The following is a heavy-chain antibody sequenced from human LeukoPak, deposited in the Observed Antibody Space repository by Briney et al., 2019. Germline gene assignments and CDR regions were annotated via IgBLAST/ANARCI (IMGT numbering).Heavy chain of an antibody. CDR3: ARVPESSYCSSTSCYYYYYMDV. CDR2: ISAYDGNT. J-gene: IGHJ6*03. D-gene: IGHD2-2*01. Sequence: GASVKVSCKASGYTFTSYGISWVRQAPGQGLEWMGWISAYDGNTNYAQKLQGRVTMTTDTSTSTAYMELRSLRSDDTAVYYCARVPESSYCSSTSCYYYYYMDVWGKGTTVTVSS. V-gene: IGHV1-18*01. CDR1: GYTFTSYG.